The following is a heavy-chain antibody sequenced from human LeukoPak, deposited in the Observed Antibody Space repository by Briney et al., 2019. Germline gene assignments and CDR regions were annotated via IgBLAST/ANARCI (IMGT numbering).Heavy chain of an antibody. V-gene: IGHV4-61*02. J-gene: IGHJ5*02. CDR1: GGSISSGSYY. D-gene: IGHD6-19*01. Sequence: SQTLSLTCTVSGGSISSGSYYWNWIRQPAGKGLEWIGRIYTSGSTNYHPSLKNRVTISVDTSKNQFSLRLTSVTAADTAVYHCARGGIAVARLASSWFDPWGQGMLVTVSS. CDR2: IYTSGST. CDR3: ARGGIAVARLASSWFDP.